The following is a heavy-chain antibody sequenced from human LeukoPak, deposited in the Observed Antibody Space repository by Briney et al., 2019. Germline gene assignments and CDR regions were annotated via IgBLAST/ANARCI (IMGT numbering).Heavy chain of an antibody. CDR3: ARGETSSYDY. Sequence: PGGSLRLSCAASGFTFSSYAMSWVRQAPGRGLEWVSAISASGDRTYYADSVKGRFTISRDNSKNTVYLQMNSLRAEDTAVYYCARGETSSYDYWGQGTLVTVSS. D-gene: IGHD2-2*01. V-gene: IGHV3-23*01. CDR1: GFTFSSYA. J-gene: IGHJ4*02. CDR2: ISASGDRT.